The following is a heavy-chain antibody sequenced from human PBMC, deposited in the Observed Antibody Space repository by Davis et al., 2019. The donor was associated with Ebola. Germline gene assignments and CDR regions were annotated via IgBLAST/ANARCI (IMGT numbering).Heavy chain of an antibody. D-gene: IGHD3-3*01. Sequence: GESLKISCAASGFTVSSNYMSWVRQAPGKGLEWVSAVSGSGDTTYYADSVKGRFTISRDSSKNTLYLQMNSLRVEDTAIYYCAKIFFGTRAIDYGDYWGQGTLVTVSS. CDR2: VSGSGDTT. V-gene: IGHV3-23*01. CDR3: AKIFFGTRAIDYGDY. CDR1: GFTVSSNY. J-gene: IGHJ4*02.